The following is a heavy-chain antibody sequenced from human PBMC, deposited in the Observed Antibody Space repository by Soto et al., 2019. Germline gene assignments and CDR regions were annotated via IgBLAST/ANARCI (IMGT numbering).Heavy chain of an antibody. J-gene: IGHJ4*02. CDR1: GFTFSSYA. CDR2: ISGSGGST. V-gene: IGHV3-23*01. Sequence: GGSLRLSCAASGFTFSSYAMSWVRQAPGKGLEWVSAISGSGGSTYYADSVKGRFTISRDNSKNTLYLQMNSLRAEDTAVYYCAKDGQDIVVVPGDYWGQGTLVTRLL. CDR3: AKDGQDIVVVPGDY. D-gene: IGHD2-2*01.